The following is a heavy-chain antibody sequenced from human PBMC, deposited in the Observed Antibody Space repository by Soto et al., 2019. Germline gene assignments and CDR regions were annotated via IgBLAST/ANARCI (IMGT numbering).Heavy chain of an antibody. CDR2: ITGSTGTT. V-gene: IGHV3-23*01. J-gene: IGHJ6*03. CDR3: AKDTSSSPYYMDV. D-gene: IGHD2-2*01. Sequence: VRHAPGKGLEWVSEITGSTGTTYYADSVRGRFIISRDNSQNTLHLQMNSLRPEDTAVYYCAKDTSSSPYYMDVWGKGTTVTVSS.